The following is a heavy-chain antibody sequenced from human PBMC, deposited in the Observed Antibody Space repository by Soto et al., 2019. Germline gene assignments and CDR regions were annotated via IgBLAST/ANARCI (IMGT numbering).Heavy chain of an antibody. Sequence: SETLSLTCAVSGYSISSGSYWSWIRHPVGKGLEWIGRIYSTGTINYNPSLKGRATMSVATSKNHFFLRLSSVTDVDTAVYYCARDVAVSGSGRWFDPWRQGTLDTVSS. D-gene: IGHD3-10*01. CDR1: GYSISSGSY. CDR3: ARDVAVSGSGRWFDP. V-gene: IGHV4-38-2*02. J-gene: IGHJ5*02. CDR2: IYSTGTI.